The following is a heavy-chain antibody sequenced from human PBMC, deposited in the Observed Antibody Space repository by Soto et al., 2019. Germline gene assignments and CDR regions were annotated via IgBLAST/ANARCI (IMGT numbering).Heavy chain of an antibody. Sequence: QVQLVHSGAEVKKPGASVKVSCKASGYTFTNYGISWVRQAPGQGLEWMGWINPYNGNTYYTQKLQGRVTMTTDTSPTTAYMELRSLRSDDTAMYYCARVPTDTSGYYQYYFDYSGQGTLVTVSS. CDR2: INPYNGNT. CDR3: ARVPTDTSGYYQYYFDY. V-gene: IGHV1-18*04. CDR1: GYTFTNYG. D-gene: IGHD3-22*01. J-gene: IGHJ4*02.